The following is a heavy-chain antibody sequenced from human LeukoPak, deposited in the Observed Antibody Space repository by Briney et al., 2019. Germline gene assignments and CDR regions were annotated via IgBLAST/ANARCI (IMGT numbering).Heavy chain of an antibody. Sequence: GSLRLSCAASGFTVSSDYMSWVRQAPGKGLEWVSVIYSGGTTHYADSVKGRFTISRDNSKNTLYLQMNSLRAEDTAVYYCARADNYYYYYAMDVWGQGTTVTVSS. J-gene: IGHJ6*02. CDR1: GFTVSSDY. CDR2: IYSGGTT. CDR3: ARADNYYYYYAMDV. V-gene: IGHV3-66*01.